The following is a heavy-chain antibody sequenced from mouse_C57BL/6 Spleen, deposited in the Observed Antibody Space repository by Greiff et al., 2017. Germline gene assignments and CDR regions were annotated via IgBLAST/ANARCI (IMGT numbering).Heavy chain of an antibody. Sequence: QVQLQQSGAELARPGASVKLSCKASGYTFTSYGISWVKQRTGQGLEWIGEIYPRSGNTYYNEKFKGKATLTADKSSSTAYMELRSLTSEDSAVYFCASVSTMVTTGFAYWGQGTLVTVSA. CDR2: IYPRSGNT. CDR1: GYTFTSYG. J-gene: IGHJ3*01. V-gene: IGHV1-81*01. CDR3: ASVSTMVTTGFAY. D-gene: IGHD2-2*01.